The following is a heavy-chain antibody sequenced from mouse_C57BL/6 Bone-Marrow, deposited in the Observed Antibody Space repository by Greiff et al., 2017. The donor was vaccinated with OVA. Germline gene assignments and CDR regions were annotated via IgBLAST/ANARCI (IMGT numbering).Heavy chain of an antibody. CDR2: IWSGGST. J-gene: IGHJ3*01. CDR1: GFSLTSYG. Sequence: QVQLQESGPGLVRPSQSLSITCTVSGFSLTSYGVHWVRQSPGKGLEWLGVIWSGGSTDYNAAFISRLSISKDNSKSQVFFKMNSLQADDTAIYYCASYGGWFAYWGQGTLVTVSA. V-gene: IGHV2-2*01. D-gene: IGHD1-1*02. CDR3: ASYGGWFAY.